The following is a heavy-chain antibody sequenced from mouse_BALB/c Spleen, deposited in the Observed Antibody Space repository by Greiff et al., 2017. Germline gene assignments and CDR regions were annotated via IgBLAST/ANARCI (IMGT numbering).Heavy chain of an antibody. CDR3: ARKTFAY. CDR2: ISSGGSYT. Sequence: EAMLVESGGGLVKPGGSLKLSCAASGFTFSSYAMSWVRQSPEKRLEWVAEISSGGSYTYYPDTVTGRFTISRDNAKNTLYLEMSSLRSEDTAMYYCARKTFAYWGQGTLVTVSA. CDR1: GFTFSSYA. J-gene: IGHJ3*01. V-gene: IGHV5-9-4*01.